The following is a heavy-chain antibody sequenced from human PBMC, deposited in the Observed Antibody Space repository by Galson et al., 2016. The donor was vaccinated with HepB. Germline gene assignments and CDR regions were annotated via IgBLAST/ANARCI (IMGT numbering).Heavy chain of an antibody. D-gene: IGHD2-2*01. CDR3: AKDKSPYASTWIDY. J-gene: IGHJ4*02. CDR1: GFTFDDHA. CDR2: ISWNSLII. V-gene: IGHV3-9*01. Sequence: SLRLSCAASGFTFDDHAMHWGRQAPREGLEWVSGISWNSLIIVYADSVKGRFTVSRDNAENSLYLQVNSLRPEDSAFYYCAKDKSPYASTWIDYWGQGTLVTVSP.